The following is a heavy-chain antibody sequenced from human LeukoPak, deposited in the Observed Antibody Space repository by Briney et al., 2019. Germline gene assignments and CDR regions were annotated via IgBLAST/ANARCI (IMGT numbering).Heavy chain of an antibody. Sequence: PSETLSLTCAVYGGSFSGYYWSWIRQPPGKGPEWIGEINHSGSTNYNPSLKSRVTISVDTSKNQFSLKLSSVTAADTAVYYCARGLKYSSSSWGQGTLVTVSS. CDR2: INHSGST. D-gene: IGHD6-13*01. J-gene: IGHJ4*02. CDR3: ARGLKYSSSS. V-gene: IGHV4-34*01. CDR1: GGSFSGYY.